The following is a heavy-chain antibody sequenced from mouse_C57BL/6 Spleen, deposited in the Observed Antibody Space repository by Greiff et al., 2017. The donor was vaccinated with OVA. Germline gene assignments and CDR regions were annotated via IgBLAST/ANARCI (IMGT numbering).Heavy chain of an antibody. D-gene: IGHD4-1*01. Sequence: VQGVESGPGLVQPSQSLSITCTVSGFSLTSYGVHWVRQSPGKGLEWLGVIWSGGSTDYNAAFISRLSISKDNSKSQVFFKMNSLQADDTAIYYCARNLGPDYYAMDYWGQGTSVTVSS. J-gene: IGHJ4*01. V-gene: IGHV2-2*01. CDR3: ARNLGPDYYAMDY. CDR2: IWSGGST. CDR1: GFSLTSYG.